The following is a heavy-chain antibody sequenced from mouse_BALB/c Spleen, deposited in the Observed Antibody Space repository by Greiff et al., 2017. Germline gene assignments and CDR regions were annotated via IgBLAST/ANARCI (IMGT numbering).Heavy chain of an antibody. J-gene: IGHJ4*01. CDR3: ARDWWLLPHYYSMDY. V-gene: IGHV7-3*02. D-gene: IGHD2-3*01. Sequence: EVMLVESGGGLVQPGGSLRLSCATSGFTFTDYYMSWVRQPPGKALEWLGFIRNKANGYTTEYSASVKGRFTISRDNSQSILYLQMNTLRAEDSATYYCARDWWLLPHYYSMDYWGQGTSVTVSS. CDR1: GFTFTDYY. CDR2: IRNKANGYTT.